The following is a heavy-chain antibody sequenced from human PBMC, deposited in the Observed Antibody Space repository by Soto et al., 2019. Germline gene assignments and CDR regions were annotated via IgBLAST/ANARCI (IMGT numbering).Heavy chain of an antibody. CDR3: SHSPRYSSSCFTFDY. Sequence: QITLKESGPTLVKPTQTLTLTCTFSGCSLSTSSVGGGWIRQPPGKALEWLALIYWNDDKRYSPSLKSRLTITKETYKNQVVHTMTNMDPVETATYSFSHSPRYSSSCFTFDYWGQGTLVTVSS. CDR1: GCSLSTSSVG. D-gene: IGHD6-6*01. J-gene: IGHJ4*02. CDR2: IYWNDDK. V-gene: IGHV2-5*01.